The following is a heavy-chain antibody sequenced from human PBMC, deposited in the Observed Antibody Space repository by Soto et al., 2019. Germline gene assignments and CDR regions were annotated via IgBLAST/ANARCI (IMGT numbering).Heavy chain of an antibody. CDR3: ARGTYSSSSGGFDY. CDR1: GGSISSGGYS. J-gene: IGHJ4*02. D-gene: IGHD6-6*01. V-gene: IGHV4-30-2*01. Sequence: SETLSLTCAVCGGSISSGGYSWSWIRQPPGKGLEWIGYIYHSGSTYYNPSLKSRVTISVDRSKNQFSLKLSSVTAADTAVYYCARGTYSSSSGGFDYWGQGTLVTVSS. CDR2: IYHSGST.